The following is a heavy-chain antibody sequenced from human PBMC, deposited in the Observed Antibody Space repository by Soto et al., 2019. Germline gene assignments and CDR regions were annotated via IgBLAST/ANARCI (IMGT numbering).Heavy chain of an antibody. J-gene: IGHJ4*02. Sequence: QITLKESGPTLVKPTQTLTLTCTFSGFSLSTSGVGVGWIRQPPGKALEWLALIYWDDDKRYSPSLKSRLTITXXTXKXPVVLTMTTMDPVDTATFYCAHSHSSGWYSFPYFDYWGQGTLVTVSS. CDR2: IYWDDDK. V-gene: IGHV2-5*02. D-gene: IGHD6-19*01. CDR1: GFSLSTSGVG. CDR3: AHSHSSGWYSFPYFDY.